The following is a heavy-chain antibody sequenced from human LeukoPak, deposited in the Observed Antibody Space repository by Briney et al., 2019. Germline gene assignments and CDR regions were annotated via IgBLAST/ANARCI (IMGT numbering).Heavy chain of an antibody. V-gene: IGHV4-61*02. CDR1: GGSISSGSYY. D-gene: IGHD5-24*01. J-gene: IGHJ4*02. Sequence: SQTLSLTCTVSGGSISSGSYYWRWLRQPAGTGLEWIGRIYTSGSTNYNPSLKSRVTISVDTSKNQFSLKLSSVTAADTAVYYCATTLEMATTRQDYWGQGTLVTVSS. CDR2: IYTSGST. CDR3: ATTLEMATTRQDY.